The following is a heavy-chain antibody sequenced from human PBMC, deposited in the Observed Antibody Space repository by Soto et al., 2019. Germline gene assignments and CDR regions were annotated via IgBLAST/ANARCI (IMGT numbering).Heavy chain of an antibody. Sequence: QLQLQESGPGLVKPSETLSLTCTVSGGSISSSSYYWGWIRQPPGKGLEWIGRIYYSGSTYYNPSLKRRVTPSVDTSKNQFSLKLSSVTAGDTAVYYCAPLWGQDWGQGTLVTVSS. CDR1: GGSISSSSYY. J-gene: IGHJ4*02. V-gene: IGHV4-39*01. CDR3: APLWGQD. D-gene: IGHD2-21*01. CDR2: IYYSGST.